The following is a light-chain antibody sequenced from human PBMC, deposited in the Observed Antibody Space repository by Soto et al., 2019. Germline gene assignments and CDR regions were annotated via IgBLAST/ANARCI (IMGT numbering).Light chain of an antibody. J-gene: IGLJ2*01. CDR1: SSDVGGYNS. CDR2: DVS. CDR3: SSYTSRSTLV. V-gene: IGLV2-14*03. Sequence: QPVLTQPASVSGSPGQSITISCTGTSSDVGGYNSVSWYQQHPGKAPKLMIYDVSNRPSGVANRFSGSKSGNTAYLTISGLQAEDEADYYCSSYTSRSTLVFGGGTKVTVL.